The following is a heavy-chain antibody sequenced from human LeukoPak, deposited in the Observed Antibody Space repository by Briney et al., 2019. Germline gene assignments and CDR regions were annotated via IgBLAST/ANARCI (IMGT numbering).Heavy chain of an antibody. V-gene: IGHV4-59*11. CDR3: ARYSSSVTDFDY. Sequence: SETLSLTCTVSGGSISSHYWSWIRQPPGKGLEWIGYIYYSGSTNYNPSLKSRVTISVDTSKNQFSLKLSSVTAADTAVYYCARYSSSVTDFDYRGQGTLVTVSS. CDR1: GGSISSHY. J-gene: IGHJ4*02. CDR2: IYYSGST. D-gene: IGHD6-6*01.